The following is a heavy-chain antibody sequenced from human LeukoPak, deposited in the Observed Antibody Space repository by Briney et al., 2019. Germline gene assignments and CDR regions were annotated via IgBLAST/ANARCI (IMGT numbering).Heavy chain of an antibody. V-gene: IGHV3-7*01. CDR2: ISDDGGAK. D-gene: IGHD6-13*01. CDR3: ARDLGRPAAHTVGHFDF. J-gene: IGHJ4*02. Sequence: GGSLRLSCAASGFTFGPYWMSWVRQTPEKGLEWVADISDDGGAKYYLDSVKGRLTISRDNAEKSLSLHMDSLGVEDTALYYCARDLGRPAAHTVGHFDFWGRGSLVTVSS. CDR1: GFTFGPYW.